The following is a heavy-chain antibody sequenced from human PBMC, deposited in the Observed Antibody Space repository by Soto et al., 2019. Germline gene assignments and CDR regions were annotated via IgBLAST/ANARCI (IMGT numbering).Heavy chain of an antibody. CDR3: AQHRGYALQY. CDR1: GGINY. J-gene: IGHJ4*02. V-gene: IGHV4-4*02. D-gene: IGHD3-16*01. CDR2: IYHNGDV. Sequence: QVQLQEPGPGLVKPSGTLSLTCTVSGGINYYSWVRQPPGKGLEWIGQIYHNGDVSYNPSLQGRVTISIDKSKNQIYRNLPSLTAADTAVYYCAQHRGYALQYWGQGALVVVSS.